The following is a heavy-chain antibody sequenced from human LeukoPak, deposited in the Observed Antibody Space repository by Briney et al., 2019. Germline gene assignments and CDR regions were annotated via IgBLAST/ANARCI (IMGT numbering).Heavy chain of an antibody. CDR1: GFTFSSYW. J-gene: IGHJ4*02. Sequence: GGSLRLSCAASGFTFSSYWMSWVRQAPGKGLEWVANIKQDGSEKYYVDSVKGRFTISRDNAKNSLYLQMNSLRAEDTAVYYCARDLNNWNDGRRFDYWGQGTLVTVSS. CDR2: IKQDGSEK. D-gene: IGHD1-1*01. V-gene: IGHV3-7*01. CDR3: ARDLNNWNDGRRFDY.